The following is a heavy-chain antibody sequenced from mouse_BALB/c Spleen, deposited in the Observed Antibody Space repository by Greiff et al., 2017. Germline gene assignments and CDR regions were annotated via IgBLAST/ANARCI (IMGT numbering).Heavy chain of an antibody. D-gene: IGHD1-1*01. CDR1: GFTFSSYA. CDR3: ARGPYGRGAMDY. Sequence: EVQGVESGGGLVKPGGSLKLSCSASGFTFSSYAMSLVRQTPEKRLEWVASISSGCSTYYPDSVKGRFTISRDNARNILYLQMSSLRSEDTAMYYCARGPYGRGAMDYWGQGTSGTVSS. CDR2: ISSGCST. V-gene: IGHV5-6-5*01. J-gene: IGHJ4*01.